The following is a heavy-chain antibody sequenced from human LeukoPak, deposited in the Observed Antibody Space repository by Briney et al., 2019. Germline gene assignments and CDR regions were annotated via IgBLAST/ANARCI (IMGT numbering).Heavy chain of an antibody. V-gene: IGHV5-51*01. CDR2: IYPGDSDT. CDR3: ARANYYDSSGYYGDAFDI. J-gene: IGHJ3*02. D-gene: IGHD3-22*01. Sequence: ESLKISCKGSGYSFTSYWIGWVRQMPGKGLEWMGIIYPGDSDTRYSPSFQGQVTISADKSISTAYLQWSSLKASDTAMYYCARANYYDSSGYYGDAFDIWGQGTMVTVSS. CDR1: GYSFTSYW.